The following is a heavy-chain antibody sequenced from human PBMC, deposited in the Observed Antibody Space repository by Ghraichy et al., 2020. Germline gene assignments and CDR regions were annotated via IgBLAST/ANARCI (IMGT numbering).Heavy chain of an antibody. J-gene: IGHJ3*02. CDR3: ARDRRSGYLTKDAFDI. D-gene: IGHD3-3*01. Sequence: SETLSLTCTVSGGSISSSSYYWGWIRQPPGKGLEWIGSIYYSGSTYYNPSLKSRVTISVDTSKNQFSLKLSSVTAADTAVYYCARDRRSGYLTKDAFDIWGQGTMVTVSS. CDR2: IYYSGST. V-gene: IGHV4-39*07. CDR1: GGSISSSSYY.